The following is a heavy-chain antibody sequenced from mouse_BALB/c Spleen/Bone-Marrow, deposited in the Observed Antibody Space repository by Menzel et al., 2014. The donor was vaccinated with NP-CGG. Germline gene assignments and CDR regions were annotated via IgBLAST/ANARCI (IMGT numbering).Heavy chain of an antibody. J-gene: IGHJ2*02. CDR2: ISYDGSH. V-gene: IGHV3-6*02. CDR1: PYFITTGYY. CDR3: ARDNLDY. Sequence: EVQLQQFGPGLVKLSQSLAHTCPATPYFITTGYYWNWIRQVPGNKLELMGYISYDGSHNYNPSLKNRISITHDTSKNQFFLTLNSVATEDTATYCCARDNLDYWGQGTSLTVSS.